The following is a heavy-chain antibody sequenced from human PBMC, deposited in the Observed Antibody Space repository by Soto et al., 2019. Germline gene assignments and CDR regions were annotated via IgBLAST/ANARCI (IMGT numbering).Heavy chain of an antibody. D-gene: IGHD3-3*01. Sequence: SVKVSCKASGGTFSSYAISWVRQAPGQGLEWMGGIIPIFGTANYAQKFQGRVTITADKSTSTAYMELSSLRSEDTAVYYCASGGFTIFGVETYYYYGMDVWGQGATVTVSS. J-gene: IGHJ6*02. V-gene: IGHV1-69*06. CDR3: ASGGFTIFGVETYYYYGMDV. CDR2: IIPIFGTA. CDR1: GGTFSSYA.